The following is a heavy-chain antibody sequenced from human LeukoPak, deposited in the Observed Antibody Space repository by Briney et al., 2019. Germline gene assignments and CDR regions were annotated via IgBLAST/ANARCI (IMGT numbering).Heavy chain of an antibody. V-gene: IGHV3-30*02. Sequence: PGGSLRLSCAASGFTFSTNGIHWVRQAPGKGLEWVTYIRKDGSDKWYAKLVKGRFTISRDNSKNTVILQMNSLRPEDTALYYCAKDDQWSLDHWGQGALVTVSS. J-gene: IGHJ5*02. CDR3: AKDDQWSLDH. CDR2: IRKDGSDK. D-gene: IGHD2-15*01. CDR1: GFTFSTNG.